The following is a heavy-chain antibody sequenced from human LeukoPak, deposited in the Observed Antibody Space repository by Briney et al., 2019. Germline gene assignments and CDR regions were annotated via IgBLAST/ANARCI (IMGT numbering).Heavy chain of an antibody. D-gene: IGHD2-15*01. J-gene: IGHJ2*01. CDR3: ARAVVVVGRTWYFDL. Sequence: PGGSLRLSCAASGFIFSDYYMTWIRQAPGKGLEWVSYITSSGSSTYYVDSVKGRFTISRDNAKNSLYLQMNSLRAEDTAVYFCARAVVVVGRTWYFDLWGRGTLLSVFS. CDR2: ITSSGSST. V-gene: IGHV3-11*04. CDR1: GFIFSDYY.